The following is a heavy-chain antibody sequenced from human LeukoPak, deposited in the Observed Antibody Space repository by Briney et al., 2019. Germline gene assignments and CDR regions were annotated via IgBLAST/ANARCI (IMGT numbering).Heavy chain of an antibody. V-gene: IGHV5-51*03. CDR3: ARTDYGGNTYYYYYGMDV. J-gene: IGHJ6*02. CDR2: IYPGDSDT. D-gene: IGHD4-23*01. Sequence: PGESLTISCTGSGYSFTSYWIGWVRQMPGKGLEWMGIIYPGDSDTRYSPSFQGQVTISADKSISTAYLQWSSLKASDTAMYYCARTDYGGNTYYYYYGMDVWGQGTTVTVSS. CDR1: GYSFTSYW.